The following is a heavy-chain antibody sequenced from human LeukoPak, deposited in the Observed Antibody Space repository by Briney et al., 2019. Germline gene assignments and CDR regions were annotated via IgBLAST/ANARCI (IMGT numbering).Heavy chain of an antibody. J-gene: IGHJ3*02. CDR2: INPNSGDT. Sequence: GASVKVSCKASGYTFTGYYMHWVRQAPGQGLEWMGWINPNSGDTSYAQTFQGRVTMARDTSITTAFMELSTLKSDDTAVYYCAREGDIVGATRAFDIWGQGTMVTVSS. CDR3: AREGDIVGATRAFDI. V-gene: IGHV1-2*02. D-gene: IGHD1-26*01. CDR1: GYTFTGYY.